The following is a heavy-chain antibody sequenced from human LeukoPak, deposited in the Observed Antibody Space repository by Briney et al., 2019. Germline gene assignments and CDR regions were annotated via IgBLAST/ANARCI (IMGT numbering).Heavy chain of an antibody. CDR1: GGSISSYY. V-gene: IGHV4-59*01. CDR3: ARGESPNYYFDY. CDR2: IYYSGST. Sequence: SETLSLTCTVSGGSISSYYWGWIRQPPGKGLEWIGFIYYSGSTNDNPSLRSRVTISVDTSKKQFSLKLSSVTAADTAVYYCARGESPNYYFDYWGQGILDTVSS. J-gene: IGHJ4*02. D-gene: IGHD3-10*01.